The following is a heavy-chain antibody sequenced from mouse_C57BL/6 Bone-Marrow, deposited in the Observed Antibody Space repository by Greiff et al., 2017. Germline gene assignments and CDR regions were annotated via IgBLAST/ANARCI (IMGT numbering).Heavy chain of an antibody. J-gene: IGHJ4*01. CDR1: GFTFSNYW. V-gene: IGHV6-3*01. Sequence: EVKLMESGGGLVQPGGSMKLSCVASGFTFSNYWMNWVRQSPEKGLEWVAQIRLKSDNYATHYAESVKGRFTISRDDSKSSVYLQMNNLRAEDTGIYYCTDGSSWSAMDYWGQGTSVTVSS. CDR2: IRLKSDNYAT. D-gene: IGHD1-1*01. CDR3: TDGSSWSAMDY.